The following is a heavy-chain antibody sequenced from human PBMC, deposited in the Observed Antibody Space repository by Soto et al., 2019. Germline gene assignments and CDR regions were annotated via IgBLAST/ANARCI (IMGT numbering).Heavy chain of an antibody. J-gene: IGHJ4*02. D-gene: IGHD4-17*01. CDR2: INPSGGRT. CDR3: AMDDYGDYNGFGRHNGFGY. V-gene: IGHV1-46*01. CDR1: GYTFTNYY. Sequence: QVQLVQSGAEVKKPGASVKVSCKASGYTFTNYYMHWVRQAPGQGLEWMGMINPSGGRTSYAQRFQGRVTMTRDTSTTTVYMELSSLRSEDTAVDYCAMDDYGDYNGFGRHNGFGYWGQGTLVTVSS.